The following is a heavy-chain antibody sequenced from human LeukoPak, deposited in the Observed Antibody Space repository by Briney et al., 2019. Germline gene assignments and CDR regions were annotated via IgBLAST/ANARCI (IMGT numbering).Heavy chain of an antibody. V-gene: IGHV4-31*03. CDR2: IFYSGST. CDR3: AREGSTYHYDRSAYYFDY. D-gene: IGHD3-22*01. CDR1: GGSISSGGYY. Sequence: SETLSLTCTVSGGSISSGGYYWSWIRQHPGKGLEWVGYIFYSGSTYYNPSLKSRVTISVDTSKNRFSLKLTSVTAADTAVYYCAREGSTYHYDRSAYYFDYWGQGTLVTVSS. J-gene: IGHJ4*02.